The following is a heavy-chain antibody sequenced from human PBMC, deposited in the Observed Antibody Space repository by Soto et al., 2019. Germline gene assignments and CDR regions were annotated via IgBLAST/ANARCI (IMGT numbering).Heavy chain of an antibody. CDR2: ISSSSSYI. J-gene: IGHJ5*02. Sequence: PGGSLRLSCAASGFTFSSYSMNWVRQAPGKGLEWVSSISSSSSYIYYADSVKGRFTISRDNAKNSLYLQMNSLRAEYTAVYYCARDSHHDSIDPWRQGTLVIVSS. CDR3: ARDSHHDSIDP. D-gene: IGHD1-1*01. CDR1: GFTFSSYS. V-gene: IGHV3-21*01.